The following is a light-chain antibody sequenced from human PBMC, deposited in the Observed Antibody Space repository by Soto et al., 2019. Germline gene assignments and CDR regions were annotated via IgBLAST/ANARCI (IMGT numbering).Light chain of an antibody. CDR1: SSNIGAGYD. Sequence: QSVLTQPPSVSGAPGQRVTISCTGSSSNIGAGYDVHWYQQLPGTAPKLLIYGNSNRPSGVPDRFSGSKSGTSASLAITGLQAEDEADYYCQSYDSSLSGVYDFGTGTKLTVL. V-gene: IGLV1-40*01. J-gene: IGLJ1*01. CDR2: GNS. CDR3: QSYDSSLSGVYD.